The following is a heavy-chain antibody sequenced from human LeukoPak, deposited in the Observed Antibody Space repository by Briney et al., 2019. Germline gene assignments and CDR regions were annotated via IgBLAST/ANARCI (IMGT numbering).Heavy chain of an antibody. CDR2: ISYSGST. CDR3: ARDSSGWYHWFDP. CDR1: GGSISSFY. Sequence: SETLSLTCNVSGGSISSFYWSWIRQPPGKGLEWIGYISYSGSTNYNPSLKSRVTISVDTFKNHFSLKLNSVTAADTAVYYCARDSSGWYHWFDPWGQGALVTVSS. V-gene: IGHV4-59*01. D-gene: IGHD6-19*01. J-gene: IGHJ5*02.